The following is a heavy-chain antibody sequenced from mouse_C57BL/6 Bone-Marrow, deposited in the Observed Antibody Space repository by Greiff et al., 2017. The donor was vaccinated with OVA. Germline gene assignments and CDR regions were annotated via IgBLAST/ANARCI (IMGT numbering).Heavy chain of an antibody. CDR1: GFTFSSYG. Sequence: VQLKESGGDLVKPGGSLKLSCAASGFTFSSYGMSWVRQTPDKRLEWVATISSGGSYTYYHDSVKGRCTISRDNAKNTLYLQMRSLKSEDTAMYYCARLDGSCSYYFDYWGQGTTLTVSS. CDR3: ARLDGSCSYYFDY. J-gene: IGHJ2*01. V-gene: IGHV5-6*01. D-gene: IGHD1-1*01. CDR2: ISSGGSYT.